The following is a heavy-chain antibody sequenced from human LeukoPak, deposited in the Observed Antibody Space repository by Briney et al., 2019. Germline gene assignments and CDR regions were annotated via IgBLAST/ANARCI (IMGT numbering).Heavy chain of an antibody. V-gene: IGHV3-20*01. CDR2: INWNGGST. CDR1: GFTFDDYG. CDR3: ARELSAYGSGRDAGY. Sequence: GGSLRLSCAASGFTFDDYGMSWVRQAPGKGLEWVSGINWNGGSTGYADSVKGRFTISRDNAKNSLYLQMNSLSAEDTALYHCARELSAYGSGRDAGYWGQGTLVTVSS. J-gene: IGHJ4*02. D-gene: IGHD3-10*01.